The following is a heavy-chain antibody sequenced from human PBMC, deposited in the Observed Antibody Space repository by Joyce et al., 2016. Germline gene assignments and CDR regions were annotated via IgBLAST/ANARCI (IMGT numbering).Heavy chain of an antibody. V-gene: IGHV3-23*01. D-gene: IGHD2-21*01. CDR1: GFTFSRFP. Sequence: EVQLLESGGGLVQSGGSLKLSCGASGFTFSRFPMNWVCQAPGKGLEWISTIVGSGESTDDIDSGKGRFIISRDNAKNTVYLKMNSLRAEDTATYYCAKAGDFFYYVDGWGKGTTVTVSS. J-gene: IGHJ6*03. CDR3: AKAGDFFYYVDG. CDR2: IVGSGEST.